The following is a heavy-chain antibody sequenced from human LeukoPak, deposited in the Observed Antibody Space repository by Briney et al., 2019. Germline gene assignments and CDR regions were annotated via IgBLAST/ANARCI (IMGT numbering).Heavy chain of an antibody. CDR1: GYTFTSYY. J-gene: IGHJ4*02. D-gene: IGHD1-26*01. V-gene: IGHV1-46*01. Sequence: ASAKVSCKASGYTFTSYYMHWMRQAPGQGLEWMGIINPSGGSTSYAQKFQGRVTMTRDTSTSTVYMELSSLRSEDTAVYYCASDAASGSPPEYWGQGTLVTVSS. CDR2: INPSGGST. CDR3: ASDAASGSPPEY.